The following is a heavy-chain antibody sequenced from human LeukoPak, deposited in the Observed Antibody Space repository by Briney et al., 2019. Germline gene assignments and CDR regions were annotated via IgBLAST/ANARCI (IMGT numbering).Heavy chain of an antibody. J-gene: IGHJ4*02. D-gene: IGHD4-17*01. Sequence: ASVKVSCKASGYTFTGYYIHWVRQAPGQGLEWMEWINPNSGGTNYAQKFQGRVTMTRDTSISTAYMELSRLRSDDTAMYYCARVHYYGDYSNDYWGQGTLVTVSS. CDR3: ARVHYYGDYSNDY. CDR1: GYTFTGYY. V-gene: IGHV1-2*02. CDR2: INPNSGGT.